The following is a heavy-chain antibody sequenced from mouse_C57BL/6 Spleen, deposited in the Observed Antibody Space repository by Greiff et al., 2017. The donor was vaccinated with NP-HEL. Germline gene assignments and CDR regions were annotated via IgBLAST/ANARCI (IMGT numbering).Heavy chain of an antibody. CDR2: IYPGDGDT. CDR1: GYAFSSSW. V-gene: IGHV1-82*01. D-gene: IGHD1-1*01. Sequence: QVQLQQSGPELVKPGASVKISCKASGYAFSSSWMNWVKQRPGKGLEWIGRIYPGDGDTNYNGKFKGKATLTADKSSSTAYMQLSSLTSEDSAVYFCAPITTVVATDWYFDVWGTGTTVTVSS. CDR3: APITTVVATDWYFDV. J-gene: IGHJ1*03.